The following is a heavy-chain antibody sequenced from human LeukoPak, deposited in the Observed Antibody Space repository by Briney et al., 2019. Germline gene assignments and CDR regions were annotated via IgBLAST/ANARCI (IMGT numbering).Heavy chain of an antibody. Sequence: GGSLRLSCAASGFTFSSYAMSWVRQAPGKGLEWVSSISFSSTYIYTADSLKGRITISRDNAKNSLYLQMSSLTAEDTAVYYCARRATTERGHSYGLDYWGQGTLVTVSS. CDR2: ISFSSTYI. D-gene: IGHD5-18*01. J-gene: IGHJ4*02. CDR3: ARRATTERGHSYGLDY. CDR1: GFTFSSYA. V-gene: IGHV3-21*01.